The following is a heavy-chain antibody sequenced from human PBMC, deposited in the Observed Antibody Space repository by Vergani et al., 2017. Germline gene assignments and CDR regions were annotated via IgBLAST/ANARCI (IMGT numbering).Heavy chain of an antibody. Sequence: QVTLRESVPALVKPTQTLTLTCTFSGFSLSTSGMCVSCNRQPPGKALEWLALIDWDDDKYYSTSLKTKLTISKDTSKNQVVLTMTNMDPVDTATYYCARSYDSRGYYSVGWFDHWGQGTLVTVSS. V-gene: IGHV2-70*01. CDR3: ARSYDSRGYYSVGWFDH. J-gene: IGHJ5*02. CDR1: GFSLSTSGMC. CDR2: IDWDDDK. D-gene: IGHD3-22*01.